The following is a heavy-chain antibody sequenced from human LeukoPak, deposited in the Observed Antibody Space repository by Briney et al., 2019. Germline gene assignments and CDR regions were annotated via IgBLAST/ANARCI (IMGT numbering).Heavy chain of an antibody. CDR2: IGYEGVRK. V-gene: IGHV3-30*02. D-gene: IGHD4-23*01. CDR3: AKDLHGGYSSDY. J-gene: IGHJ4*02. CDR1: GFTFNNFG. Sequence: GGSLRLSCAASGFTFNNFGMHWVRQAPGKGLEWVSFIGYEGVRKYYADSVKGRFTISKDNSKATLYLQMNSLRPEDTAVHYCAKDLHGGYSSDYWGQGTLATVFS.